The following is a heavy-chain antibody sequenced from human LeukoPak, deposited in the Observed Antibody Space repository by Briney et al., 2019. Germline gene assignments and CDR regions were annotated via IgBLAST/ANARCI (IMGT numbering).Heavy chain of an antibody. Sequence: GGSLRLSCAASGFSFDSYWMTWVRQAPGKGLEWVANIKQDGSEKYYVDSAKGRFTISRDNAKNSLYLQMNSLRAEDTAVYYCARETIAVAFDYWGQGTLVTVSS. V-gene: IGHV3-7*01. CDR2: IKQDGSEK. D-gene: IGHD6-19*01. J-gene: IGHJ4*02. CDR1: GFSFDSYW. CDR3: ARETIAVAFDY.